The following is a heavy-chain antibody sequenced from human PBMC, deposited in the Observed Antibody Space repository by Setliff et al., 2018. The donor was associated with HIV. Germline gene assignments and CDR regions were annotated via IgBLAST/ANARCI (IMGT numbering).Heavy chain of an antibody. CDR2: VIPMFGIT. Sequence: SVKVSCKASGGTFTNHGIGWVRQDPGRRLEWLGGVIPMFGITNDGQKFQGRVAITTDESTSTVFMELSSLTSEDTAVYYCATRLYPYDTAHQYNALGHFESWGQGTLVTVSS. CDR3: ATRLYPYDTAHQYNALGHFES. V-gene: IGHV1-69*05. J-gene: IGHJ4*02. CDR1: GGTFTNHG. D-gene: IGHD1-20*01.